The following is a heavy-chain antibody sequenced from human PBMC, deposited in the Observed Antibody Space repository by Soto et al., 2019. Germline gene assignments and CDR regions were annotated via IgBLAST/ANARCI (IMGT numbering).Heavy chain of an antibody. J-gene: IGHJ6*02. Sequence: QVQLVQSGAEVKKPGASVKVSCKASGYTFTNYGISWVRQAPGQGLEWMGWISTYNGHTTSAQKLQGRVTMTTDTSTSTAYMELRSLRSDDTAVYYCARDWGQQWLAYGMDVWDQGTTVTVSS. V-gene: IGHV1-18*01. CDR3: ARDWGQQWLAYGMDV. CDR2: ISTYNGHT. D-gene: IGHD6-19*01. CDR1: GYTFTNYG.